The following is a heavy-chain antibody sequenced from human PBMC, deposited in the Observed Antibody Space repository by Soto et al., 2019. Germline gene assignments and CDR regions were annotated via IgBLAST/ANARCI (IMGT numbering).Heavy chain of an antibody. CDR3: ARHEDIVVVPAAIIL. D-gene: IGHD2-2*01. CDR2: IYYSGST. J-gene: IGHJ1*01. Sequence: QLQLQESGPGLVKPSETLSLTCTVSGGSISSSSYYWGWIRQPPGKGLEWIGSIYYSGSTYYNPSLKSRVTISVDTSKNQFSLKLSSVTAADTAVYYCARHEDIVVVPAAIILWGQGTLVTVS. V-gene: IGHV4-39*01. CDR1: GGSISSSSYY.